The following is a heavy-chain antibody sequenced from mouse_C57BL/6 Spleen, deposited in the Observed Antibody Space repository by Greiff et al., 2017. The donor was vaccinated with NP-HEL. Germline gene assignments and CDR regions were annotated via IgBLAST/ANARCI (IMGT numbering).Heavy chain of an antibody. J-gene: IGHJ2*01. D-gene: IGHD2-1*01. CDR3: ARRDGNYDY. Sequence: QVQLKQPGAELVMPGASVKLSCKASGYTFTSYWMHWVKQRPGQGLEWIGEIDPSDSYTNYNQKFKGKSTLTVDKSSSTAYMQLSSLTSEDSAVYYCARRDGNYDYWGQGTTLTVSS. CDR1: GYTFTSYW. V-gene: IGHV1-69*01. CDR2: IDPSDSYT.